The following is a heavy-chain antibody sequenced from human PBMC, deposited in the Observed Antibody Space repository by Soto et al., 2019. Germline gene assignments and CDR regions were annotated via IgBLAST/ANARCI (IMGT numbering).Heavy chain of an antibody. V-gene: IGHV4-30-2*01. CDR2: IYHRGST. CDR3: AREAAGILNWFAP. D-gene: IGHD5-18*01. J-gene: IGHJ5*02. CDR1: GGSISSGGYS. Sequence: LSLTCTVSGGSISSGGYSWSWIRQPPGKGLEWIGYIYHRGSTYYNPSLKSRVTISVDRSKNQFSLKLSSVTAADTAVYYCAREAAGILNWFAPWGQGTLVTVSS.